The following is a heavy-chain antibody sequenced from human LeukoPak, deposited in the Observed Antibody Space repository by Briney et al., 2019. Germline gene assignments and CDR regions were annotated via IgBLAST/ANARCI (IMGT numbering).Heavy chain of an antibody. CDR1: GFTFSNYG. Sequence: GRSLRLSCAASGFTFSNYGTHWVRQAPGKGLEWVAVISYDGSNKFYADSVKGRFTISRDNSKNTLYLQMNSLRREDTAVYYCPKEYYDILSGFFSRDQGTLVTVSS. CDR3: PKEYYDILSGFFS. D-gene: IGHD3-9*01. V-gene: IGHV3-30*18. CDR2: ISYDGSNK. J-gene: IGHJ4*02.